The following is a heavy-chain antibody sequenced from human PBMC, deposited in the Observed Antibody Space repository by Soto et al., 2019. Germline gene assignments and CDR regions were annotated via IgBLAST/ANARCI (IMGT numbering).Heavy chain of an antibody. V-gene: IGHV3-30*18. CDR3: ANYTGELWSYFDY. D-gene: IGHD3-16*01. CDR2: ISYDGSNK. CDR1: GFTFSSYG. J-gene: IGHJ4*02. Sequence: QVQLVESGGGVVQPGRSLRLSCAASGFTFSSYGMQWVRQAPGKGLEWVAVISYDGSNKYYADSVEGRFAIARDNSKITLYLQMNSLSAEDTAVHYCANYTGELWSYFDYWGQVTLVTVSS.